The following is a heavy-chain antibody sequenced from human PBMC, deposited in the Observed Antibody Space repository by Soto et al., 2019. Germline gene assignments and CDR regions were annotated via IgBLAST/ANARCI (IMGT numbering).Heavy chain of an antibody. V-gene: IGHV4-59*01. CDR3: AREVGASPDYFDF. CDR1: GGSISRFY. D-gene: IGHD1-26*01. CDR2: IYYTGST. Sequence: QVQLQESGPGLVKPSETLSLTCTVSGGSISRFYWGWIRQPPGKGLEWIGYIYYTGSTTYNPSLQSRVTISLDTSKSQFSLKLTSVTAADTAVYYCAREVGASPDYFDFWGQGTLVTVSS. J-gene: IGHJ4*02.